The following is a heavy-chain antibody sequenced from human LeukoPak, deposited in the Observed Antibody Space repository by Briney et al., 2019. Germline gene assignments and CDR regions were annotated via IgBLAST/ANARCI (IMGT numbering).Heavy chain of an antibody. J-gene: IGHJ6*03. CDR2: INHSGST. CDR3: ARGLSGSYYLTYYYYMDV. Sequence: SETLPLTCAVYGGSFSGYYWSWIRQPPGKGLEWIGEINHSGSTNYSPSLKSRVTISVDTSTTQFSLKLSSVTAADTAVYYCARGLSGSYYLTYYYYMDVWGKGTTVTVSS. V-gene: IGHV4-34*01. CDR1: GGSFSGYY. D-gene: IGHD3-10*01.